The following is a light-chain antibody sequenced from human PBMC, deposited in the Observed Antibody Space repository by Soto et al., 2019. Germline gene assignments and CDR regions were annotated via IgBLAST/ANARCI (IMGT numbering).Light chain of an antibody. V-gene: IGLV2-8*01. Sequence: QSALTQPPSASGSPEQSVTISCTGTSSDVGAHNFVSWHQQHPGKAPKLMVYEVSKRPSGVPDRFSGSKSGNTASLTVSGLQAEDEADYYCSSYAGSNNYVFGAGTKVTVL. CDR1: SSDVGAHNF. J-gene: IGLJ1*01. CDR3: SSYAGSNNYV. CDR2: EVS.